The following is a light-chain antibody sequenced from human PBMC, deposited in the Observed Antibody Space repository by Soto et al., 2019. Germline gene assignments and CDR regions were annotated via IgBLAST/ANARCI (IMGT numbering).Light chain of an antibody. V-gene: IGKV1-9*01. CDR3: QQLNSYPLT. CDR2: AAS. Sequence: DLLLTQSPSFLSASVGDRVTITCRASQGISTYLAWYQQKPGKAPKVLINAASTLQSGVPSRFSGSGSGTEFTLTSSSLQPEDFATYYCQQLNSYPLTFGGGTKLEI. J-gene: IGKJ4*01. CDR1: QGISTY.